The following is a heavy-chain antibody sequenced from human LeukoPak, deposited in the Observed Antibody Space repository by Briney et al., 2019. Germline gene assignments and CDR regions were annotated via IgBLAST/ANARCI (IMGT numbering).Heavy chain of an antibody. CDR3: AEEVGATYPTFDY. CDR1: GFTFSSYA. CDR2: IYSGGTT. J-gene: IGHJ4*02. D-gene: IGHD1-26*01. Sequence: GGSLRLSCAASGFTFSSYAMSWVRQAPGKGLEWVSLIYSGGTTYYADSVKGRFTISRDNSKNTLYLQMNSLRAEDTAVYYCAEEVGATYPTFDYWGQGTLVTVSS. V-gene: IGHV3-23*03.